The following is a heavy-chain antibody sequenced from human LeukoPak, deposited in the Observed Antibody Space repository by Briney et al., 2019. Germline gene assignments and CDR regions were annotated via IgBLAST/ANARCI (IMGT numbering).Heavy chain of an antibody. Sequence: ASVKVSCKASGGTFSSYAISWVRQAPGQGLEWMGGIIPIFGTANYAQKFQGRVTITTDESTSTAYMELSSLRSEDTAVYYCARDFPSRPFGESPDAFDIWGQGTMVTVSS. CDR3: ARDFPSRPFGESPDAFDI. D-gene: IGHD3-10*01. CDR1: GGTFSSYA. CDR2: IIPIFGTA. V-gene: IGHV1-69*05. J-gene: IGHJ3*02.